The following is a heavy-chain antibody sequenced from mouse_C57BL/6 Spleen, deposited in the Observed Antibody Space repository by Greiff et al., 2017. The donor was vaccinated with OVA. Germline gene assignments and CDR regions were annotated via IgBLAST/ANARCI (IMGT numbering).Heavy chain of an antibody. CDR3: ALLITTVVATRGD. J-gene: IGHJ3*01. CDR1: GYTFTDYN. D-gene: IGHD1-1*01. V-gene: IGHV1-22*01. Sequence: DVKLVESGPELVKPGASVKMSCKASGYTFTDYNMHWVKQSHGKSLEWIGYINPNNGGTSYNQKFKGKATLTVNKSSSTAYMELRSLTSEDSAVYYCALLITTVVATRGDWGQGTLVTVSA. CDR2: INPNNGGT.